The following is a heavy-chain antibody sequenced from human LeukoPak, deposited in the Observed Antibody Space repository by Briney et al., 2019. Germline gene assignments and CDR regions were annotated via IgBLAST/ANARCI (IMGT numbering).Heavy chain of an antibody. V-gene: IGHV1-2*06. CDR3: ARDPNTSGFKDY. D-gene: IGHD6-19*01. J-gene: IGHJ4*02. Sequence: ASVKVSCKASGYTFTGYYMHWVRQAPGQGLEWMGRFNTNTGSTNYAQNFQGRVTMTRDTSITTAYMELRSLRSDATAVYYCARDPNTSGFKDYWGQGALVTVSS. CDR1: GYTFTGYY. CDR2: FNTNTGST.